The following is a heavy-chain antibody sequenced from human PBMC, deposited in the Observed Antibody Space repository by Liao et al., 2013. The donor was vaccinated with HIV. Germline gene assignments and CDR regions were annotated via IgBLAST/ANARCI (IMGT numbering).Heavy chain of an antibody. CDR3: ATDVAGRGGAFDI. J-gene: IGHJ3*02. CDR2: IYYSGNT. D-gene: IGHD3-16*01. CDR1: GGSISSGGYS. V-gene: IGHV4-30-2*05. Sequence: QLQLQESGSGLVKPSQTLSLTCAVSGGSISSGGYSWSWIRQPPGKGLEWMGYIYYSGNTYYNPSLKGRVTISVDTAKNQFSLKLRSLTAADTAVYFCATDVAGRGGAFDIWGRGRLVTVSS.